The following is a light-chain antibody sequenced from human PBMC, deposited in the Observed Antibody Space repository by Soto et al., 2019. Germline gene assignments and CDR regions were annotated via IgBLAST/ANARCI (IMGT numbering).Light chain of an antibody. CDR3: QQYDGYSGLT. V-gene: IGKV1-5*03. J-gene: IGKJ4*01. Sequence: DIQLTQSPSTLSASVGDRVTITCRASQSISYWLAWYQQKAGKAPKRLIYTASNLNSGVPSRFSGSGSGTEFTLTISSLQPDDFATYHCQQYDGYSGLTFGGGTKVEIK. CDR1: QSISYW. CDR2: TAS.